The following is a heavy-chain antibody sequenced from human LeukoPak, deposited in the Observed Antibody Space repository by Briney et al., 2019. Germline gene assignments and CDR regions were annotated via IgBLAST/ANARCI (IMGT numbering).Heavy chain of an antibody. Sequence: PSETLSLTCTVSGGSISGYYWSWIRQPAGKGLEWIGRIYTSGSTNYNPSLKSRVTMSVDTSKNQFSLKLGSVTAADTAVYYCARDNTQVYYYYYMDVWGKGTTVTVSS. CDR1: GGSISGYY. CDR2: IYTSGST. V-gene: IGHV4-4*07. D-gene: IGHD2-2*02. J-gene: IGHJ6*03. CDR3: ARDNTQVYYYYYMDV.